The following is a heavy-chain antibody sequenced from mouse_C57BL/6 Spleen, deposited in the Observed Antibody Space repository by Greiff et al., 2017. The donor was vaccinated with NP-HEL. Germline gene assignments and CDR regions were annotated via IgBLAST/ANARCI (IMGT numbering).Heavy chain of an antibody. CDR2: ISSGGSYT. J-gene: IGHJ4*01. CDR1: GFTFSSYG. V-gene: IGHV5-6*01. CDR3: ARQGTTVVRDAMDY. Sequence: DVHLVESGGDLVKPGGSLKLSCAASGFTFSSYGMSWVRQTPDKRLEWVATISSGGSYTYYPDSVKGRFTISRDNAKNTLYLQMSSLKSEDTAMYYCARQGTTVVRDAMDYWGQGTSVTVSS. D-gene: IGHD1-1*01.